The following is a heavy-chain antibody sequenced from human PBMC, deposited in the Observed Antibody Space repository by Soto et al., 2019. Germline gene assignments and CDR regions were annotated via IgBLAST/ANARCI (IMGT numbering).Heavy chain of an antibody. CDR2: INHSGST. D-gene: IGHD6-19*01. CDR1: GGSFSGYY. V-gene: IGHV4-34*01. CDR3: ASISSGWRRGHLDY. Sequence: QVQLQQWGAGLLKPSETLSLTCAVYGGSFSGYYWSWIRQPPGKGLEWIGEINHSGSTNYNPSLKSRVTISVDTSKNQFSLKLSSVTAADTAVYYCASISSGWRRGHLDYWGQGTLVTVSS. J-gene: IGHJ4*02.